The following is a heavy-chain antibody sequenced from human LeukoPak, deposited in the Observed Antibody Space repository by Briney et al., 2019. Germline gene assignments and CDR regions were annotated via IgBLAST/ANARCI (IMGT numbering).Heavy chain of an antibody. V-gene: IGHV3-74*01. D-gene: IGHD3-9*01. Sequence: GGSLRLSCAASGFAFRSYWMHWVRQAPGKGLVWVSRINSDGSSTSYADSVKGRFTISRDNAKNTLYLQMNSLRAEDTAVYYCARELIDWLAFDIWGQGTMVTVSS. J-gene: IGHJ3*02. CDR3: ARELIDWLAFDI. CDR2: INSDGSST. CDR1: GFAFRSYW.